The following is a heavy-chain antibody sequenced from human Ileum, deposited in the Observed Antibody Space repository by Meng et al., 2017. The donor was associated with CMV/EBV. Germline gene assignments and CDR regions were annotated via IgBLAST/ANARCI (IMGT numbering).Heavy chain of an antibody. CDR3: TSEPPGE. Sequence: GPVLVKPSKTSPLTSVVSGGSVNSGNYYWGWVRQPAGKGLEWIGRIYTNGRAGYNPSLKSRVTISMDTSDNQFSLTLNSVTAADTAVYYCTSEPPGEWGRGTLVTVSS. D-gene: IGHD1-14*01. CDR1: GGSVNSGNYY. CDR2: IYTNGRA. J-gene: IGHJ4*02. V-gene: IGHV4-61*02.